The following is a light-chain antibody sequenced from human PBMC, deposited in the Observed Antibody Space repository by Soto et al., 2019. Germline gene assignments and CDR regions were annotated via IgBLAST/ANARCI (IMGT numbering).Light chain of an antibody. V-gene: IGKV1-5*01. CDR1: QSITYW. CDR2: DVF. J-gene: IGKJ2*01. CDR3: QQYHSFSFT. Sequence: DIQMTQSPSSLSASVGDRVTITCRASQSITYWLAWYQQKPGRAPKLLIYDVFNLQSGVPSRFSGSGSGTEFTFTISSLQPDDSATYYCQQYHSFSFTFGQGTKLEIK.